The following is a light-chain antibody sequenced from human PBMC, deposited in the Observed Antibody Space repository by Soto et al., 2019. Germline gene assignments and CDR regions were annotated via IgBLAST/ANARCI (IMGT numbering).Light chain of an antibody. CDR3: FSFTSTNTHV. CDR2: ETS. V-gene: IGLV1-51*01. J-gene: IGLJ1*01. CDR1: SSNIGNNY. Sequence: QSVLTQPPSVSAAPGQKVTISCSGSSSNIGNNYVSWYQQLPGTAPKVIIYETSKRPSGVSDRFSGSKSGNTASLTISGLQAEDEADYYCFSFTSTNTHVFGSGTKLTVL.